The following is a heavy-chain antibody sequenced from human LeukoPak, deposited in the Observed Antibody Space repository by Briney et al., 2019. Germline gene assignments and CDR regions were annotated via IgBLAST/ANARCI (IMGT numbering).Heavy chain of an antibody. CDR2: INPNSGGT. Sequence: ASVKVSCKASGYTFTDYYIHWVRQAPGQGLEWMGWINPNSGGTNYAQKFQGGVTVTRDTSSSTAYIDLSRLRSDDTALYCCATGHYISGNDYWGQGTLVTVSS. CDR3: ATGHYISGNDY. D-gene: IGHD3-10*01. J-gene: IGHJ4*02. V-gene: IGHV1-2*02. CDR1: GYTFTDYY.